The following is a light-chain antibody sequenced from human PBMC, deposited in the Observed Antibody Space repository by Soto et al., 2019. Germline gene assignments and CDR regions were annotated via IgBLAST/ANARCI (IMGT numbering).Light chain of an antibody. CDR2: EVT. CDR1: SSNIGAAYD. V-gene: IGLV2-14*01. CDR3: SSYRSVGTVV. J-gene: IGLJ1*01. Sequence: QSALTQPPSVSGAPGQRVTISCTGSSSNIGAAYDVSWYQQHPGKAPKVIVYEVTNRPSGVSNRFSGSKSGNAASLTISGLQAEDEADYYCSSYRSVGTVVFGTGTKVTVL.